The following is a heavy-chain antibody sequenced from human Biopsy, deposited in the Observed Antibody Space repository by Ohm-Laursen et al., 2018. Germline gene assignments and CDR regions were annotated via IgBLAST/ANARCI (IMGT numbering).Heavy chain of an antibody. CDR1: GGSISSSTPYY. Sequence: SETLSLTCTVSGGSISSSTPYYWAWLRQPPGKGLEWIGSIYNTETTFYNPSLKSRVTMSVDTSKNKFSLRVISVTAADTAVYYCARDRDRRGWFDPWGQGTLVTVSS. V-gene: IGHV4-39*07. J-gene: IGHJ5*02. D-gene: IGHD1-14*01. CDR2: IYNTETT. CDR3: ARDRDRRGWFDP.